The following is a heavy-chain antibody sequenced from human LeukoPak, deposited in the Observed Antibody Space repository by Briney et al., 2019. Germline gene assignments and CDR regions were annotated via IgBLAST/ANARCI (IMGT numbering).Heavy chain of an antibody. CDR3: ARDFTIFDAFDI. Sequence: GGSLRLSCAASGFTFSSYAMSWVRQAPGRGLVWVSRLNADGISASYANSVKGRFTISRDNVKNTLYLQMNSLRAEDTAVYYCARDFTIFDAFDIWGQGTMVTVSS. J-gene: IGHJ3*02. D-gene: IGHD3-3*01. CDR1: GFTFSSYA. V-gene: IGHV3-74*01. CDR2: LNADGISA.